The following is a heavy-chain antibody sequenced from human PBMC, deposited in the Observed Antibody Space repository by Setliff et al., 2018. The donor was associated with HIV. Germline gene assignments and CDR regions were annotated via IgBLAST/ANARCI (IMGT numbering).Heavy chain of an antibody. CDR1: GYTFTGYY. Sequence: GASVKVSCKASGYTFTGYYIHWVRRAPGQGLEWMGRINPSSGGTNYAPKFQGRVTMTRDKSISTAYMELSRLRSDDTAVYYCATWGGSPDGYFYYYMDVWAKGPRSPSP. D-gene: IGHD1-26*01. CDR3: ATWGGSPDGYFYYYMDV. CDR2: INPSSGGT. J-gene: IGHJ6*03. V-gene: IGHV1-2*06.